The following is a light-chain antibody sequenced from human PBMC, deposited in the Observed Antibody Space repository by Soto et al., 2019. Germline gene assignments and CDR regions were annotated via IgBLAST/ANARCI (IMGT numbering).Light chain of an antibody. Sequence: QSALTQPASVSGSPGQSITISCTRSSSDVGGYNYVSWYQQHPGKAPKLMIYEVSNRPSGISNRFSGSKSGNTASLTLSGLQAEEEAEYYCSSYTSSSTLAFGGGTKVTVL. CDR3: SSYTSSSTLA. V-gene: IGLV2-14*01. CDR2: EVS. CDR1: SSDVGGYNY. J-gene: IGLJ2*01.